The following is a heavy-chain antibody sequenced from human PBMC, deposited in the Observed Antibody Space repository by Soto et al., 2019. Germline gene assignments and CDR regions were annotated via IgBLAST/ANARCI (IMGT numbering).Heavy chain of an antibody. D-gene: IGHD3-22*01. Sequence: GASVKVSCKASGYTFTSYYMHWVRQAPGQGLEWMGIINPSSSSTSYAQKFQGRVTMTRDTSTSTVYMELSSLRSEDTAVYYCARDTTMIGIFDYWGRGTLVTVSS. V-gene: IGHV1-46*01. J-gene: IGHJ4*02. CDR1: GYTFTSYY. CDR2: INPSSSST. CDR3: ARDTTMIGIFDY.